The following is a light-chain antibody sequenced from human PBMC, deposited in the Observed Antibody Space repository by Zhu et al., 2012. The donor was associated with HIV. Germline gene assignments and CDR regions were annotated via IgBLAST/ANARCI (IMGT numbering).Light chain of an antibody. Sequence: DIRLTQSPSFLSAFVGDRVSITCRASQGISTYLAWYQQKAGRAPNVLIYEASRLQSGVPSRFSGSGSGTEFSLTISSLQPEDSGTYYCQQLNSYPITFGQGTRLEIK. CDR3: QQLNSYPIT. J-gene: IGKJ5*01. CDR1: QGISTY. CDR2: EAS. V-gene: IGKV1-9*01.